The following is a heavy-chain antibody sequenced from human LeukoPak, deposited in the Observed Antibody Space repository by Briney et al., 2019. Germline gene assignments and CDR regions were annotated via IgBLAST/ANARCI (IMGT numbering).Heavy chain of an antibody. D-gene: IGHD2-2*01. V-gene: IGHV1-46*01. J-gene: IGHJ4*02. Sequence: WASVKVSCKASGYTFTSYYMHRVRQAPGQGLEWMGIINPSGGSTNYAQKFQGRVTMTRDMSTSTVYMELSSLRSEDTAVYYCARDEGCSSTSCLFDYWGQGTLVTVSS. CDR3: ARDEGCSSTSCLFDY. CDR2: INPSGGST. CDR1: GYTFTSYY.